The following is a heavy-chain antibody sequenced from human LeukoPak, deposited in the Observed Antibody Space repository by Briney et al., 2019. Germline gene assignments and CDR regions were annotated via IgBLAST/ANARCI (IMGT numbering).Heavy chain of an antibody. V-gene: IGHV3-23*01. CDR1: GFTFSSYA. D-gene: IGHD2-15*01. CDR3: AKVSVLGEYCSGGSCYEYFQH. Sequence: GGSLRLSCAASGFTFSSYAMSWVRQAPGKGLEWVSTISGSGVSTYYADSVKGRFTISRDNSKNTLYLQMNSLRAEDTAVYYCAKVSVLGEYCSGGSCYEYFQHWGQGTLVTVSS. CDR2: ISGSGVST. J-gene: IGHJ1*01.